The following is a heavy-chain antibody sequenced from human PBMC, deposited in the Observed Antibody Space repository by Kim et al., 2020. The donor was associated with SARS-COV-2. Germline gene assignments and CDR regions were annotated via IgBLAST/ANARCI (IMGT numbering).Heavy chain of an antibody. Sequence: GGSLRLSCAASGFTFSDYYMTWIRQAPGKGLEWVSYISRTSSLTNYADSVKGRFFISRDNAENSVYLQMNSLRAEDTAVYYCAKLPRVGWGPDPWGQGTLVTVSS. V-gene: IGHV3-11*03. J-gene: IGHJ5*02. CDR2: ISRTSSLT. D-gene: IGHD1-26*01. CDR1: GFTFSDYY. CDR3: AKLPRVGWGPDP.